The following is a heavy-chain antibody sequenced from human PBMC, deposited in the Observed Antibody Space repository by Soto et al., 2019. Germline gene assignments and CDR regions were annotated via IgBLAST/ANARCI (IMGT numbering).Heavy chain of an antibody. D-gene: IGHD2-2*01. CDR2: IYYSGST. CDR1: GGSISSGGYY. Sequence: SETLSLTCTVSGGSISSGGYYWSWIRQHPGKGLEWIGYIYYSGSTYYNPSLKSRVTISVDTSKNQFSLKLSPVTAADTAVYYCARGRTSSPTPGDYRGQRTLVTVSS. J-gene: IGHJ4*02. V-gene: IGHV4-31*03. CDR3: ARGRTSSPTPGDY.